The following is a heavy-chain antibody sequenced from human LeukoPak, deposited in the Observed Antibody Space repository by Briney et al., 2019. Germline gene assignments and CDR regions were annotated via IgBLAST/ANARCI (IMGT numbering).Heavy chain of an antibody. J-gene: IGHJ4*02. Sequence: GASVKASTKASGYTFTSHDINWVRQASGQGLEWMGYINPDSGDAGYAREFQGRLTVTRYNAITTAYMELDSLTAADTAVYYCTGGWDHWGLGTLVTVSS. CDR1: GYTFTSHD. CDR3: TGGWDH. CDR2: INPDSGDA. V-gene: IGHV1-8*01.